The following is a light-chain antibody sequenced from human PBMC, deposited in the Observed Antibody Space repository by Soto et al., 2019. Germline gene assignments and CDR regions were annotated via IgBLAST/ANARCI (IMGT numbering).Light chain of an antibody. CDR2: GAS. CDR1: QTITTSQ. J-gene: IGKJ2*01. V-gene: IGKV3-20*01. CDR3: QQYVNSPYT. Sequence: EIVLTQSPGTLSLSPGERATLFCRASQTITTSQLAWYQQKPGQAPRVLIFGASNRATGIPDRFSGSGSGTDFTLTISRLEPEDFAVYYCQQYVNSPYTFGQGTKLEIK.